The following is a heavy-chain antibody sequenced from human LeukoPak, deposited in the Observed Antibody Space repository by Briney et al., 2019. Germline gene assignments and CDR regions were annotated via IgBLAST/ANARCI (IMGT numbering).Heavy chain of an antibody. CDR2: ISSSGSTI. CDR3: ARDLVWTTVVTYYYYYYGMDV. CDR1: GFTFSSYE. Sequence: GGSLRLSCAASGFTFSSYEMNWVRQAPGKGLEWVSYISSSGSTIYYADSVKGRLTISRDNAKNSLYLQMNSLRAEDTAVYYCARDLVWTTVVTYYYYYYGMDVWGQGTTVTVSS. J-gene: IGHJ6*02. D-gene: IGHD4-23*01. V-gene: IGHV3-48*03.